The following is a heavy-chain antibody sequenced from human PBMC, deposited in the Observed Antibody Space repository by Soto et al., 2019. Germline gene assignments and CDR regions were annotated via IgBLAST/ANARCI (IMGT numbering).Heavy chain of an antibody. V-gene: IGHV4-39*01. CDR3: ARHLGEGYFDY. Sequence: PSETLSLTCTVSGDSSSSSTYFWGWVRQPPGKGLEWIGNIHYSGSTYYNPSLKSRVTISADTSKNHFSLKLSSVTAADTAVYYCARHLGEGYFDYWGQGTLVTVSS. J-gene: IGHJ4*02. CDR1: GDSSSSSTYF. CDR2: IHYSGST.